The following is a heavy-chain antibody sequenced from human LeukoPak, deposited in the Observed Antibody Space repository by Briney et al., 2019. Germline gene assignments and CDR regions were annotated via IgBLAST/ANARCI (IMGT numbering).Heavy chain of an antibody. Sequence: SVKVSCKASGGTFSSYTISWVRQAPGQGLEWMGRIIPILGIANYAQKFQGRVTITADKSTSTAYMELSSLRSEDAAVYYCARIHDYGDYLDYWGQGTLVTVSS. CDR1: GGTFSSYT. CDR3: ARIHDYGDYLDY. D-gene: IGHD4-17*01. J-gene: IGHJ4*02. CDR2: IIPILGIA. V-gene: IGHV1-69*02.